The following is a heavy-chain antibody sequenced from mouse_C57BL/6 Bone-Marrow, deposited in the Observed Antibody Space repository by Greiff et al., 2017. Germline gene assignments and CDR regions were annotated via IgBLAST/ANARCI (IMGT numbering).Heavy chain of an antibody. V-gene: IGHV5-17*01. J-gene: IGHJ2*01. CDR3: ASGGERDY. Sequence: EVKLMESGGGLVKPGGSLKLSCAASGFTFSDYGMHWVRQAPEKGLEWVAYISSGSSTIYYAATVKGRFTISRDNATNTLFLQMTSLRSEDTAMYYCASGGERDYWGQGTTRTVSA. CDR1: GFTFSDYG. CDR2: ISSGSSTI.